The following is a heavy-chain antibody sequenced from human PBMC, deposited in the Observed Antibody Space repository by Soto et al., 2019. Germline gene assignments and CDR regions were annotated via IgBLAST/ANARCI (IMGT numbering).Heavy chain of an antibody. D-gene: IGHD3-3*01. Sequence: SETLSLTCAVYGGSFSGYYWSWIRQPPGKGLEWIGEINHSGSTNYNPSLKSRVTISVDTSKNQFSLKLNCVTAADTAVYYCARGGYYDFWSGYKGEYYFDYWGQGTLVTVSS. CDR1: GGSFSGYY. J-gene: IGHJ4*02. CDR2: INHSGST. CDR3: ARGGYYDFWSGYKGEYYFDY. V-gene: IGHV4-34*01.